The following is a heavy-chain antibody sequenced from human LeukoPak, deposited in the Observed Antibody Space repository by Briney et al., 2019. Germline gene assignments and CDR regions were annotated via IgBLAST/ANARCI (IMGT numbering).Heavy chain of an antibody. CDR3: ARLTTTVTTPFDY. CDR2: ISSSSSYI. D-gene: IGHD4-17*01. CDR1: GFNFNTYS. Sequence: GGSLRLSCVASGFNFNTYSMHWVRQAPGKGLEWVSAISSSSSYIFYADSVKGRFTISRDNAKNSLYLQMNSLRAEDTAVYYCARLTTTVTTPFDYWGQGTLVTVSS. J-gene: IGHJ4*02. V-gene: IGHV3-21*01.